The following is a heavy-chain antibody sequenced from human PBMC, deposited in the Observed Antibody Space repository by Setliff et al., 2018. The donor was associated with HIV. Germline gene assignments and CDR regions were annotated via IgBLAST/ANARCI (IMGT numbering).Heavy chain of an antibody. J-gene: IGHJ4*02. Sequence: ASVKVSCKASGYTFFDHFIHWVRQAPGQGLEWMGWINPDSGDTKYPQEFQVRDRVSMTRDTTVNTVYIEVSSLRSDDTAVYYCSRDVGVPGRGNALEYWGQGIPVTVSS. CDR3: SRDVGVPGRGNALEY. V-gene: IGHV1-2*02. CDR1: GYTFFDHF. D-gene: IGHD3-10*01. CDR2: INPDSGDT.